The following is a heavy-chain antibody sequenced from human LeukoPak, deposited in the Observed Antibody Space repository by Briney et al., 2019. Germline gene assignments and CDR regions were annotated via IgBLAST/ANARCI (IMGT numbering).Heavy chain of an antibody. J-gene: IGHJ4*02. CDR3: ARHDYGDYPFDY. CDR1: GGSISSSSYS. V-gene: IGHV4-39*01. D-gene: IGHD4-17*01. Sequence: SETLSLTCTVSGGSISSSSYSWGWIRQPPGKGLEWIGSIYYSGSTYYNPSLKSRVTISVDTSKNQFSLKLSSVTAADTAVYYCARHDYGDYPFDYWGQGTLVTVSS. CDR2: IYYSGST.